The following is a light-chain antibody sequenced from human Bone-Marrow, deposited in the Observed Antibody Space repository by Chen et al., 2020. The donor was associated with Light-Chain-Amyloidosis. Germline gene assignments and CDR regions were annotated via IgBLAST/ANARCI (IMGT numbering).Light chain of an antibody. CDR1: PSISSSY. Sequence: EIVMTQSPATLSVSPGERATLSCRPSPSISSSYLAWYHQKPGQAPRLLIYSISTRATGVPARFSGSGYGKEFTLTISSLQSEDLGVYYCQQHHKWPITFGPGTRVDIK. V-gene: IGKV3-15*01. CDR2: SIS. J-gene: IGKJ3*01. CDR3: QQHHKWPIT.